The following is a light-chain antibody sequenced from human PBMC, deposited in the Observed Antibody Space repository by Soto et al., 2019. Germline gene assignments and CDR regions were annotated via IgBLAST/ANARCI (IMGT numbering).Light chain of an antibody. V-gene: IGKV3-11*01. J-gene: IGKJ1*01. CDR3: HQRQSWPRT. CDR1: QALNTR. CDR2: LTS. Sequence: EIVLTQSPATLSAFPGDRVTLSCRASQALNTRLAWYQHKPGKAPRLLIYLTSNRAAGVPARFSAWGSETDFTLTISDVEPEDFAVYYFHQRQSWPRTFGQGNKVEIK.